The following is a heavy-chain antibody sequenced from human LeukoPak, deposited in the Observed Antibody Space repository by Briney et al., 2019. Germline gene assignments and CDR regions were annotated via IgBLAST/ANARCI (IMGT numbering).Heavy chain of an antibody. D-gene: IGHD3-10*01. V-gene: IGHV4-4*07. Sequence: SETLSLTCTVSGGSISSYYWTWIRQPPGKGLEWIGRIYTSGSTNYNPSLKSRVTMSVDTSKNQFSLKLSSVTAADTAVYYCARDRYGSGSYYYRTGYYYYMDVWGKGTTVTISS. J-gene: IGHJ6*03. CDR1: GGSISSYY. CDR3: ARDRYGSGSYYYRTGYYYYMDV. CDR2: IYTSGST.